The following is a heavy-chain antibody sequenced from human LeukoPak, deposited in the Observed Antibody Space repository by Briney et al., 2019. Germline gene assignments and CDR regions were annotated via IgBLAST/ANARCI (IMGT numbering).Heavy chain of an antibody. CDR1: GFTFSSYA. CDR3: AKDPIAAVKGANWFDP. Sequence: GGSLRLSCAASGFTFSSYAMSWVRQAPGKGLEWVSAISGSGGSTYYADSVKGRFTISRDNSKNTLYLQMNSLRAEDTAVYYCAKDPIAAVKGANWFDPWGQGTLVTVSS. D-gene: IGHD6-13*01. J-gene: IGHJ5*02. CDR2: ISGSGGST. V-gene: IGHV3-23*01.